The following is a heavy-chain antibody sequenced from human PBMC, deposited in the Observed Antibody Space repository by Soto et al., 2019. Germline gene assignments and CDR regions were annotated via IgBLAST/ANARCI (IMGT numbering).Heavy chain of an antibody. CDR2: ISGSGDSI. J-gene: IGHJ4*02. CDR3: STGRQMGY. CDR1: GFTFSNYA. Sequence: EVQVLESGGALVQPGGSLRLSCAASGFTFSNYAMTWVRQAPGKGLEWVSTISGSGDSIYYADSVKGRFTISRDNSKNTRYLQRSSLRADDWGVYYCSTGRQMGYWGQGTLVIVSS. D-gene: IGHD7-27*01. V-gene: IGHV3-23*01.